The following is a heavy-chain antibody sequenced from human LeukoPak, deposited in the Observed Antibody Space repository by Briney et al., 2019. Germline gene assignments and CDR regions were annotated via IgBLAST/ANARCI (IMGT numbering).Heavy chain of an antibody. CDR3: ATYDSWSGYDIAY. CDR2: INRDGSEK. V-gene: IGHV3-7*03. J-gene: IGHJ4*02. CDR1: GFTLSSRW. Sequence: GGSLRLSCVVSGFTLSSRWMMWVRQAPGEGLEWMTNINRDGSEKNYVDSVKGRFTITRDNAENSLYLQMNSLKVEDSAIYYCATYDSWSGYDIAYWGQGTLVTVSS. D-gene: IGHD3-3*01.